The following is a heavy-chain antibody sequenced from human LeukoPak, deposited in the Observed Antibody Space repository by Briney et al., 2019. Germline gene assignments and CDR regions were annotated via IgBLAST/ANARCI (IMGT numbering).Heavy chain of an antibody. D-gene: IGHD4-23*01. V-gene: IGHV3-64*01. CDR1: GFTFSSYA. CDR2: ISSNGGST. J-gene: IGHJ4*02. CDR3: ARSNGGNSGGTFWY. Sequence: QPGGSLRLSCAASGFTFSSYAMHWVRQAPGKGLEYVSAISSNGGSTYYANSVKGRFTISRDNSKNTLYLQMGSLRAEDMAVYYCARSNGGNSGGTFWYWGQGTLVTVSS.